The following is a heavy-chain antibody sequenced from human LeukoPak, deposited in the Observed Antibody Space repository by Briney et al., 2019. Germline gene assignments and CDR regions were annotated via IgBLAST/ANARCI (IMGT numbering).Heavy chain of an antibody. D-gene: IGHD3-10*01. CDR1: GGSMNNYY. CDR2: ISYSGST. V-gene: IGHV4-59*01. J-gene: IGHJ4*02. Sequence: SETLSLTCTVSGGSMNNYYWSWVRQSPEKGLEWIGYISYSGSTNSNPSLKSRVTISLGTSKNQFSLKLTSVTAADTAVYYCASKKLLWFGELSYFDYWGQGTLVTVSS. CDR3: ASKKLLWFGELSYFDY.